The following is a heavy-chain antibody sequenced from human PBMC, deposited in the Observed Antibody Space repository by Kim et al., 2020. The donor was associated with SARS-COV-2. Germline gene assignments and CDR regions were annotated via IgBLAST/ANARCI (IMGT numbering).Heavy chain of an antibody. CDR2: IYNTGSP. J-gene: IGHJ4*02. Sequence: SETLSLTCTVSGGSNNAYYWTWIRQPPGKGLELIGYIYNTGSPNYNPSLKSRVTISGDTSRNQSSLKLSSVATADTAVYYCARGDYNSDWHYFDYWGQGTLVTVSS. CDR3: ARGDYNSDWHYFDY. D-gene: IGHD6-19*01. CDR1: GGSNNAYY. V-gene: IGHV4-59*01.